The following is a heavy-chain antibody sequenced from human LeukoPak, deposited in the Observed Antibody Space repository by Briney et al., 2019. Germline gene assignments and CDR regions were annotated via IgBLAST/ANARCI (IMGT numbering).Heavy chain of an antibody. CDR2: ISSSSSYI. CDR3: ARSSGSFAVSGYFDY. CDR1: GFTFSSYS. V-gene: IGHV3-21*01. Sequence: GGSLRLSCAASGFTFSSYSMNWVRQAPGKGLEWVSSISSSSSYIYYADSVKGRFTISRDNAKNSLYLQMNSLRAEDTAVYYCARSSGSFAVSGYFDYWGQGTLVTVSS. D-gene: IGHD1-26*01. J-gene: IGHJ4*02.